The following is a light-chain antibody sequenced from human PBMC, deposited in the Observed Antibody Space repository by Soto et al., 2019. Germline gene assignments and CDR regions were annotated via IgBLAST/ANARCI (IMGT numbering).Light chain of an antibody. CDR1: SSDVGGYNY. CDR2: DVS. V-gene: IGLV2-8*01. Sequence: QSALTQPASVSGSPGQSITISCTGTSSDVGGYNYVSWYQQHPGKAPKLMIYDVSKRPSGVPDRFSGSKSGNTASLTVSGLQAADEADYYCISYAGSNNVVFGGGTKVTVL. J-gene: IGLJ2*01. CDR3: ISYAGSNNVV.